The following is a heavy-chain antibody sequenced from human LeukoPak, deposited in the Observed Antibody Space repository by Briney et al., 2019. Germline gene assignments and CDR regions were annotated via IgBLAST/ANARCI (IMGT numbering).Heavy chain of an antibody. CDR3: ARARVRGTYEAFDI. D-gene: IGHD1-1*01. CDR1: GFTFSTYT. Sequence: GGSLRLSCAASGFTFSTYTMNWVRQAPGEGLEWVSYITSNSSTAYYADSVKGRFTISRDNAKNSLYLQMNSLRAEDTAVYYCARARVRGTYEAFDIWGQGTLATVSS. V-gene: IGHV3-48*01. J-gene: IGHJ3*02. CDR2: ITSNSSTA.